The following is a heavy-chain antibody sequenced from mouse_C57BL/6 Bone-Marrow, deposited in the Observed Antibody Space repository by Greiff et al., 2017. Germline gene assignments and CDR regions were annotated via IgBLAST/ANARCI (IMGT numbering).Heavy chain of an antibody. CDR3: ARKGGGTENAMDY. V-gene: IGHV1-72*01. Sequence: QVQLQQPGAELVKPGASVKLSCQASGYTFTSYWMHWVKQRPGRGLEWIGRIDPNSGGTKYNEKFKSKAQLPADNPSSTAYMQLSSLTSEDSAVYCCARKGGGTENAMDYWGQGTSVTVSS. J-gene: IGHJ4*01. CDR1: GYTFTSYW. CDR2: IDPNSGGT. D-gene: IGHD3-3*01.